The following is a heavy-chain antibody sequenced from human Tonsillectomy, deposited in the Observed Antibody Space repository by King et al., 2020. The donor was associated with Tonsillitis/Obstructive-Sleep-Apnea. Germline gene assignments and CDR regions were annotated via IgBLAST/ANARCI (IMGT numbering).Heavy chain of an antibody. Sequence: VQLVESGGGLVQPGGSLRLSWAASGFTFSSYAMSWVRQAPGRGLEWVSGISGRCGNTYYATSGKGRLTISCDNSKNTLYLQMNSLRAEDTAVYYWAKGGYCSGGSCPADYWGQGTLVTVSS. CDR3: AKGGYCSGGSCPADY. V-gene: IGHV3-23*04. CDR1: GFTFSSYA. CDR2: ISGRCGNT. J-gene: IGHJ4*02. D-gene: IGHD2-15*01.